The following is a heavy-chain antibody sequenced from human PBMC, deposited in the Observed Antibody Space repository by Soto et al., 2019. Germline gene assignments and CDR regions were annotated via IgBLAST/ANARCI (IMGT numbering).Heavy chain of an antibody. CDR2: LHTGNGNT. J-gene: IGHJ4*02. CDR1: GYTFTYYA. CDR3: ARDRQWQDFDY. Sequence: ASVKVSCKASGYTFTYYAIHWVRQAPGQSLEWMGWLHTGNGNTKYSQKVQGRVTFTRDTSASTAYMDLSSLRSEDTAVYYCARDRQWQDFDYWGQGTLVTVSS. D-gene: IGHD6-19*01. V-gene: IGHV1-3*04.